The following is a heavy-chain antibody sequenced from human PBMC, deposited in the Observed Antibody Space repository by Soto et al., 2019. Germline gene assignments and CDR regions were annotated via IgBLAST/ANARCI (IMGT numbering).Heavy chain of an antibody. CDR3: AQDPDCSGRSCYPNWLDT. CDR1: GFTFSSYG. Sequence: GGSLRLSCAASGFTFSSYGMHWVRQAPGKGLEWVAVISYDGSNKYYADSVKGRFTISRDNSKNTLYLQMNSLRAEDTAVYYCAQDPDCSGRSCYPNWLDTWGQGTLVTVSS. V-gene: IGHV3-30*18. J-gene: IGHJ5*02. D-gene: IGHD2-15*01. CDR2: ISYDGSNK.